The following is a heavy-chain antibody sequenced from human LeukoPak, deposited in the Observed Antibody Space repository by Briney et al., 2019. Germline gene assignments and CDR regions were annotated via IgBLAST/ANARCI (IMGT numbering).Heavy chain of an antibody. V-gene: IGHV3-64*02. J-gene: IGHJ4*02. CDR2: ISSNGGTT. D-gene: IGHD4-17*01. CDR1: GFTFSRYA. Sequence: GGSLRLSCAASGFTFSRYAMHWVRQAPGKGLEYVSAISSNGGTTYYADSVKGRFTISRDNSKNTLYLQMGSLRAEDMAAYYCASDYGDLQGLLDYWGQGTLVTVSS. CDR3: ASDYGDLQGLLDY.